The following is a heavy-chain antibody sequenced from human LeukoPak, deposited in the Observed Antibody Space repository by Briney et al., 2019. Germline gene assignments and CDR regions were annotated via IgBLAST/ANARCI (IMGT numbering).Heavy chain of an antibody. CDR2: IKEDGTRK. D-gene: IGHD7-27*01. CDR3: AKTGERDY. CDR1: GFTFNKSW. Sequence: GGSLRLSCAASGFTFNKSWMSWVRQAPGKGPEWLANIKEDGTRKYYVDSVRGRFTISRDNAENSLYLQMNSLRDEDTAVYYCAKTGERDYWGRGTLVTVSS. J-gene: IGHJ4*02. V-gene: IGHV3-7*01.